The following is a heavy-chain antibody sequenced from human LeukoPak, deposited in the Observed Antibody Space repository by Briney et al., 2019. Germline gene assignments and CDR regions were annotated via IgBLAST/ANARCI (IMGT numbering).Heavy chain of an antibody. CDR3: ASAVVGATNY. CDR2: ISSSSSTI. V-gene: IGHV3-48*01. Sequence: GGSLRLSCAASGFTFSSYSMNWVRQAPGKGLEWVSYISSSSSTIYYADSVKGRFTISRDNAKNSLYLQMNSLRAEDTAVYYCASAVVGATNYWGQGNLVTVSS. D-gene: IGHD1-26*01. CDR1: GFTFSSYS. J-gene: IGHJ4*02.